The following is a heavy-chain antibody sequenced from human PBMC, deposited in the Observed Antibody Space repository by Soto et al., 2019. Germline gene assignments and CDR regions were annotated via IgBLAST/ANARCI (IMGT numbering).Heavy chain of an antibody. Sequence: QVQLVQSGAEVKKPGASVKVSCKASGYTFTGYYMHWVRQAPGQGLEWMGWINPNSGGTNYGQKVQGRVTMTRDTSISTAYMELSRLRSDDTAVYYCARDRQQLVERDWFDPWGQGTLVTVSS. CDR2: INPNSGGT. CDR1: GYTFTGYY. CDR3: ARDRQQLVERDWFDP. J-gene: IGHJ5*02. D-gene: IGHD6-13*01. V-gene: IGHV1-2*02.